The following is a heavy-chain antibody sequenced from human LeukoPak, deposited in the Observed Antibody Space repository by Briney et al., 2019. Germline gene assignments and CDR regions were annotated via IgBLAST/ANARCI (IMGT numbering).Heavy chain of an antibody. CDR2: ISGYNGNT. V-gene: IGHV1-18*01. CDR1: GYTFTTYD. D-gene: IGHD2-21*02. Sequence: ASVKLSCKASGYTFTTYDISWVRQAPGQGLEWMGWISGYNGNTDYVQKLQGRVTMTTDTSTSTAYMELRSLRSDDTAVYYCARCGGGDWSTPHYFDYWGQGTLVTVSS. J-gene: IGHJ4*02. CDR3: ARCGGGDWSTPHYFDY.